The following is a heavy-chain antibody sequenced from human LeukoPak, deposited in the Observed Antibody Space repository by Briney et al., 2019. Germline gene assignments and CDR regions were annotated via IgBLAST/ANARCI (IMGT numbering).Heavy chain of an antibody. J-gene: IGHJ3*02. V-gene: IGHV3-30*19. CDR3: ARGLVGAISAAFDI. CDR1: GFTFSSYG. CDR2: IWYDGSNK. Sequence: GRSLRLSCAASGFTFSSYGMHWVRQAPGKGLEWVAVIWYDGSNKSYADSVEGRFTISRDNSKDTLDLQMNTLKAEDTAVYYCARGLVGAISAAFDIWGQGTMVTVSS. D-gene: IGHD1-26*01.